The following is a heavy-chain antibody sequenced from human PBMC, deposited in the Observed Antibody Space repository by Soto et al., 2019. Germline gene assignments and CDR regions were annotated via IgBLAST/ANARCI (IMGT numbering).Heavy chain of an antibody. D-gene: IGHD6-13*01. Sequence: SETLSLTCTVSGGTISSWYWSWIRQPPGKGLEWIGDIYHSGSTNYNPSLKSRVTISLDTSKYQFSLKLSSVTAADTVLYYCARGGYGAAAGSGYFDYWGQGTLVTVSS. CDR1: GGTISSWY. J-gene: IGHJ4*02. CDR3: ARGGYGAAAGSGYFDY. CDR2: IYHSGST. V-gene: IGHV4-59*12.